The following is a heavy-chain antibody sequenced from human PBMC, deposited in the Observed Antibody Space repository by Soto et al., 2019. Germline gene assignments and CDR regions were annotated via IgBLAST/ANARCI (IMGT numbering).Heavy chain of an antibody. J-gene: IGHJ4*02. CDR3: ARSRNGSGSYYFDY. Sequence: GGSLRLPCAASGFTFSSYSMNWVRQAPGKGLEWVSYISSSSSTIYYADSVKGRFTISRDNAKNSLYLQMNSLRDEDTAVYYCARSRNGSGSYYFDYWGQGTLVTISS. CDR2: ISSSSSTI. CDR1: GFTFSSYS. V-gene: IGHV3-48*02. D-gene: IGHD3-10*01.